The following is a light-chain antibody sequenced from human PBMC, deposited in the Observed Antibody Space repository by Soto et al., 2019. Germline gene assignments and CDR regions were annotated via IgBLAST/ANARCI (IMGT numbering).Light chain of an antibody. CDR2: GAA. CDR3: RSYRSSRDT. Sequence: ILFTQSPGTLYSSPGERAPLSCRSITSVSTSYLARSQDKPGQAPRLLIYGAASRATGIPNRFSGSGPGTDCTLTISSGEPEECAVSYCRSYRSSRDTFGEGPKLEIK. V-gene: IGKV3-20*01. J-gene: IGKJ2*01. CDR1: TSVSTSY.